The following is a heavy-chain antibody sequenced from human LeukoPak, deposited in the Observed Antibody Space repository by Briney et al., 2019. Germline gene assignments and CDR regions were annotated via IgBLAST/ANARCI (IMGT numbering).Heavy chain of an antibody. D-gene: IGHD5-12*01. CDR1: GLTFRSHA. V-gene: IGHV3-21*01. CDR2: ISSRSSYI. J-gene: IGHJ4*02. CDR3: ARDIKVATMSGGFDY. Sequence: GGSLRLSCAASGLTFRSHAMSWVRQAPGKGLEWVSSISSRSSYIYYADSVKGRFTISRDNAKNSLYLQMNSLRAEDTAVYYCARDIKVATMSGGFDYWGQGTLVTVSS.